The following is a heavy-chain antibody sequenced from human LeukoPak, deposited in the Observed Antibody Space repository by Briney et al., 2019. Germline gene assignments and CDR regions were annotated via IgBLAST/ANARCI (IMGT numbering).Heavy chain of an antibody. V-gene: IGHV4-59*01. CDR1: GGSISSYY. J-gene: IGHJ3*02. CDR3: ARESSSSWSGAFDI. D-gene: IGHD6-13*01. Sequence: PSETLSLTCTVSGGSISSYYWSWIRQPPGKGLEWIGYIYYSWSTNYNPSLKSRVTISVDTSKNQFSLKLSSVTAADTAVYYCARESSSSWSGAFDIWGQGTMVTVSS. CDR2: IYYSWST.